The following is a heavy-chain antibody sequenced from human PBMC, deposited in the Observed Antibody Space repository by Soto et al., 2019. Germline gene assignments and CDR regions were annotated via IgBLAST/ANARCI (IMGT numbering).Heavy chain of an antibody. Sequence: GGSLRLSCAASGFTLSGSVIYWVCQPSGKGLEWVGRIRSRSNGYATAYAASVRGRFTISRDDSKNTAYLQMNSLRAEDTAVYYCATRQSSRGPEWLPNHWGQGTLVTVSS. J-gene: IGHJ5*02. CDR1: GFTLSGSV. D-gene: IGHD5-12*01. V-gene: IGHV3-73*01. CDR3: ATRQSSRGPEWLPNH. CDR2: IRSRSNGYAT.